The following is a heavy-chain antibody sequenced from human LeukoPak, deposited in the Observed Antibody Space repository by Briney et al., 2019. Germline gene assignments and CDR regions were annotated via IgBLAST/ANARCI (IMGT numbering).Heavy chain of an antibody. J-gene: IGHJ4*02. CDR3: AKDRSGWYSHFDY. CDR1: GFTFNYYA. D-gene: IGHD6-19*01. CDR2: ISSEGDNK. Sequence: PGRSLRLSCAASGFTFNYYALHWVRQAPGKGLEWVASISSEGDNKHYLESVKGRFTISRDNSKNTLYLQMNSLRAEDTAVYYCAKDRSGWYSHFDYWGQGTLVTVSS. V-gene: IGHV3-30-3*01.